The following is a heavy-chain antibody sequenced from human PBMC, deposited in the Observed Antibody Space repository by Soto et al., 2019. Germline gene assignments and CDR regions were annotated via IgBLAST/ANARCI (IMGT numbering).Heavy chain of an antibody. Sequence: SETLALTCTVSRDSISGLYWTWIRQPAGKGLEWIGRIYSSGETNYNPSLTGRVIMSLDTSKSQFSLNLTSVTAADTAVYYCARASQCKSYFDCFAWLDYWGQGTLVPVSS. D-gene: IGHD3-9*01. J-gene: IGHJ4*02. CDR3: ARASQCKSYFDCFAWLDY. CDR2: IYSSGET. CDR1: RDSISGLY. V-gene: IGHV4-4*07.